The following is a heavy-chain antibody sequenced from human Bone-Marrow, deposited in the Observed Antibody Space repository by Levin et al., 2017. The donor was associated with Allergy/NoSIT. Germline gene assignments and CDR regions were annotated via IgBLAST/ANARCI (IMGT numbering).Heavy chain of an antibody. Sequence: SQTLSLTCAVNGGSFSGYDGAWIRQPPGKGLEWIGEINRSGGTNSNPSLKSRVTMSIDTSKNQLSLELTSVTAADTAVYFCARGCRSFRCYVEQVGFYGLDVWGQGTTVTVSS. D-gene: IGHD2-15*01. CDR3: ARGCRSFRCYVEQVGFYGLDV. V-gene: IGHV4-34*01. J-gene: IGHJ6*02. CDR2: INRSGGT. CDR1: GGSFSGYD.